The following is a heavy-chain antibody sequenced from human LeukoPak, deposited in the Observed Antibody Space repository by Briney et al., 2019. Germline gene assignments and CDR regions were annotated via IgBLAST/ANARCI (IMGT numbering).Heavy chain of an antibody. CDR1: GYTFTSYG. CDR3: ARATEPYYSSSWFDP. V-gene: IGHV1-18*01. CDR2: ISAYNGNT. D-gene: IGHD6-13*01. J-gene: IGHJ5*02. Sequence: ASVKVSCKASGYTFTSYGISWVRQAPGQGLEWMGWISAYNGNTNYAQKFQGRVTMTRNTSISTAYMELSSLRSEDTAVYYCARATEPYYSSSWFDPWGQGTLVTVSS.